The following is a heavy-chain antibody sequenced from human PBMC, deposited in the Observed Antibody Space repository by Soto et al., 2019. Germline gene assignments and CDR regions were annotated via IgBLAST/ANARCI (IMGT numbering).Heavy chain of an antibody. V-gene: IGHV4-39*01. CDR2: IYYSGST. D-gene: IGHD1-26*01. CDR3: GRRGRGAGDAFDI. Sequence: QLQLQESGPGLVKPSETLSLTCTVSGGSISSSSYYWGWIRQPPGKGLEWIGSIYYSGSTYYNPSLKRRATISVDTSKNQLSLKLRSVAAADTAVYYCGRRGRGAGDAFDIWGQGTMVTVSS. CDR1: GGSISSSSYY. J-gene: IGHJ3*02.